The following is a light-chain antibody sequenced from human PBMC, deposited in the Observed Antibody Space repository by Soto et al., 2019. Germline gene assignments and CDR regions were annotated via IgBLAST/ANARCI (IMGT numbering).Light chain of an antibody. V-gene: IGKV1-5*01. CDR2: DAS. J-gene: IGKJ1*01. CDR3: QQYNTYPWT. Sequence: DILMTQSPATLSASVGDRVTITCRASQSISSWLAWYQQKPGKVPKLLIDDASSLESGVPSRFSGSGSGTEFTLTISSLQPDDFATYYCQQYNTYPWTFGQGTKVEIK. CDR1: QSISSW.